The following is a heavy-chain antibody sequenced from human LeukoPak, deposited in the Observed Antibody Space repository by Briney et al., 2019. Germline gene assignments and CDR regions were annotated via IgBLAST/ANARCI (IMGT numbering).Heavy chain of an antibody. V-gene: IGHV3-21*01. D-gene: IGHD3-16*01. Sequence: GGSLRLSCAASGFTFSSYSMNWVRQAPGKGLEWVSSISSSSSYIYYADSVKGRFTISRDNAKNSLYLQMNSLIAEDTAVYYCARAPYVYSGHHDYWGQGTLVTVSS. J-gene: IGHJ4*02. CDR3: ARAPYVYSGHHDY. CDR2: ISSSSSYI. CDR1: GFTFSSYS.